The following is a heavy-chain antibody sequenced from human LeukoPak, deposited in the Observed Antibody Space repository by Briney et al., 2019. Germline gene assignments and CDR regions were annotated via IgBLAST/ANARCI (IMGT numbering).Heavy chain of an antibody. D-gene: IGHD2-21*02. Sequence: PGGSLRLSFAASGFMFSSYWMSWVRQAPGRGLEWVANINGDGKTTQYADSVRGRITISRDNAKSSLHLQVSSLRAEDSALYYCARSERGGYFVEWGQGTLVTVSS. CDR3: ARSERGGYFVE. J-gene: IGHJ4*02. CDR2: INGDGKTT. CDR1: GFMFSSYW. V-gene: IGHV3-7*01.